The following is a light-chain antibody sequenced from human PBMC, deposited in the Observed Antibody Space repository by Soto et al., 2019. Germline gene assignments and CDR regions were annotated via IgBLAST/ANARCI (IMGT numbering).Light chain of an antibody. V-gene: IGKV3-11*01. CDR1: RSVGSS. CDR3: LQRGDWPPLT. J-gene: IGKJ1*01. CDR2: DAS. Sequence: EIVLTQSPATLSLSPGERATLSCRASRSVGSSLAWYQQKPGQAPRLLIYDASNRATGIPARFSGSGSGTDFTLTISSLESEDFAVYYCLQRGDWPPLTFGQGTKVEIK.